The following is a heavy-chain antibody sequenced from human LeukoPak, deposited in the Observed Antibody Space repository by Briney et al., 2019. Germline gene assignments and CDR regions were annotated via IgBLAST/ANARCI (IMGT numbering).Heavy chain of an antibody. Sequence: ASVKVSCKASGYTFTSYDIDWVRQATGQGLEWMGWMNPNSGNTGYAQKFQGRVTMTRNTSISTAYMELSSLRSEDTAVYYCARAWPMRKSLVLGLYWGQGTLVTVSS. J-gene: IGHJ4*02. V-gene: IGHV1-8*01. CDR2: MNPNSGNT. CDR1: GYTFTSYD. CDR3: ARAWPMRKSLVLGLY. D-gene: IGHD6-13*01.